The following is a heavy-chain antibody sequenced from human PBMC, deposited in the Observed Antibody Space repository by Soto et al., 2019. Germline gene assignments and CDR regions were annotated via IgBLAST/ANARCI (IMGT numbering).Heavy chain of an antibody. D-gene: IGHD2-2*01. J-gene: IGHJ4*02. Sequence: QLQLQESGPGLVKPSETLSLTCTVSGGSISRSNYYWGWIRQPPGKGLEWIGSIYYTGSTYYNPPLKSRVTMSVDTSKNQFSLKLSSVTAADTAVYYCARGYCSSTSCYAVGYFDYWGQGTLVTVSS. CDR3: ARGYCSSTSCYAVGYFDY. CDR1: GGSISRSNYY. CDR2: IYYTGST. V-gene: IGHV4-39*01.